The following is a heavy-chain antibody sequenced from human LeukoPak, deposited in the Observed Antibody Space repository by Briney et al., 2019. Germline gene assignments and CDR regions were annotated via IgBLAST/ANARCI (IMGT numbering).Heavy chain of an antibody. CDR3: AKARYSYGSIYFDY. J-gene: IGHJ4*02. CDR1: GFTFSSYA. D-gene: IGHD5-18*01. CDR2: IGGTGVRT. Sequence: PGGSLRLSCASSGFTFSSYAMSWVRQAPGKGLEWVSTIGGTGVRTYYADSVKGRFTISRDNSKNTLYLQMNSLRAEDTAVYYCAKARYSYGSIYFDYWGQGTLVTVSS. V-gene: IGHV3-23*01.